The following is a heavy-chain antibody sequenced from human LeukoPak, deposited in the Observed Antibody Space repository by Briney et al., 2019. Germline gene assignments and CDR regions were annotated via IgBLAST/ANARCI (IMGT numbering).Heavy chain of an antibody. CDR2: INCNSGSI. V-gene: IGHV3-9*01. CDR3: ARAMDV. CDR1: GFTFDDYA. J-gene: IGHJ6*03. Sequence: GGSLRLSCAASGFTFDDYAIHWVRQAPGKGLEWVSGINCNSGSIDYADSVKGRFTISRDNAKNSLYLQMNSLRAEDTAVYYCARAMDVWGKGTTVTVSS.